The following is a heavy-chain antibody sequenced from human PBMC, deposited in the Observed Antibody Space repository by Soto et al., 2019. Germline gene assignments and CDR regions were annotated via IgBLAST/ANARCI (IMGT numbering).Heavy chain of an antibody. CDR3: ARGSLPVATEESCDY. Sequence: QVQLQQWGAGLLKPSETLSLTCAVYGGSFSGYYWCWIRLPPGKGLEWIGEITHSGSTNYNPSLKRRVNISVDTSKRLFSLKPSSVTGAAAAVYYCARGSLPVATEESCDYWGQGTLVTFSS. J-gene: IGHJ4*02. D-gene: IGHD5-12*01. CDR2: ITHSGST. CDR1: GGSFSGYY. V-gene: IGHV4-34*01.